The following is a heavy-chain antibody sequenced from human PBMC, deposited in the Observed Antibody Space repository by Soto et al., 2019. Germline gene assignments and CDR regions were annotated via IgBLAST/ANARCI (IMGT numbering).Heavy chain of an antibody. CDR1: GYTFTSYD. V-gene: IGHV1-8*01. J-gene: IGHJ4*02. D-gene: IGHD4-17*01. Sequence: ASVKVSCKSSGYTFTSYDINWVRQATGQGLEWMGWMNPNSGNTGYAQKFQSRVTMTRNTSISTAYMELSSLRSEDTAVYYCARGGLRWTAGKRQFDYWGQGTLVTVSS. CDR3: ARGGLRWTAGKRQFDY. CDR2: MNPNSGNT.